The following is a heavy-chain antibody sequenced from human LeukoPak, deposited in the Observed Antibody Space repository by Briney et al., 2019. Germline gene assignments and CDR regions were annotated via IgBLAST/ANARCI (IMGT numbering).Heavy chain of an antibody. D-gene: IGHD6-19*01. CDR1: GFTFSSCG. CDR2: IWYDGTKK. CDR3: ARDPRGIAVAGTLDY. J-gene: IGHJ4*02. Sequence: PGGSLRLSCAASGFTFSSCGMHWVRQAPGTGLVWVAVIWYDGTKKYYADSVKGRFTISRDNSKNTVYLQMHSLRAEDTAVYYCARDPRGIAVAGTLDYWGQGTLVTVSS. V-gene: IGHV3-33*01.